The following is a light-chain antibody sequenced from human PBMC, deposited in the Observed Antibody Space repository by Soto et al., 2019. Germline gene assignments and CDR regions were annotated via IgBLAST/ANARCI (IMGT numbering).Light chain of an antibody. CDR2: EVS. CDR3: ASHTTTNTRV. J-gene: IGLJ1*01. CDR1: SSDVGAYDY. V-gene: IGLV2-14*03. Sequence: QSALTQPASVSGSPGQSIAISCNGTSSDVGAYDYVSWYQQHPDRAPRLVIYEVSNRPSGVSNRFSGSKSVNTATLTISGLQAEDEADYYCASHTTTNTRVFGTGTKVT.